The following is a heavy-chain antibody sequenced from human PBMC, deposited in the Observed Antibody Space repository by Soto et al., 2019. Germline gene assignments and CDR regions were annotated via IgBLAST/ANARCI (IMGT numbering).Heavy chain of an antibody. CDR1: GDSVSTGFYY. D-gene: IGHD6-6*01. Sequence: QLQLQESGPGLVKPSETLSLTCAVSGDSVSTGFYYWAWIRQPPGKGLEWIGTVYYTGSSYYNPSLKSRVSLNVDTSKNQFSLRLKSLTAADAAVYYCARHRGAARPDAFDIWGLGTMVPVSS. V-gene: IGHV4-39*01. CDR2: VYYTGSS. CDR3: ARHRGAARPDAFDI. J-gene: IGHJ3*02.